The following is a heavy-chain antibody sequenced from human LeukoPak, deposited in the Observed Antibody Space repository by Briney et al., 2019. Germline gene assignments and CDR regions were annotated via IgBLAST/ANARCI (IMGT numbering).Heavy chain of an antibody. CDR3: ARRDYYGSGSYRPQYYYYYYGMDV. CDR1: GGTFSSYA. V-gene: IGHV1-69*01. Sequence: SVKVSCKASGGTFSSYAISWVRQAPGQGLEWLGGIIPIFGTANYAQKFQGRVTITADESTNTAYMELSSLRSEDTAVYYCARRDYYGSGSYRPQYYYYYYGMDVWGQGTTVTVSS. D-gene: IGHD3-10*01. CDR2: IIPIFGTA. J-gene: IGHJ6*02.